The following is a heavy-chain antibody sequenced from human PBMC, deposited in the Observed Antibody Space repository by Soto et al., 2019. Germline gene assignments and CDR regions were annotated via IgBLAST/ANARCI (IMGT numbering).Heavy chain of an antibody. J-gene: IGHJ4*02. V-gene: IGHV1-46*01. CDR2: INTSGGST. CDR1: GYTFTTYY. CDR3: AREDDGTYGGGIVARRFDY. Sequence: ASVKVSCKASGYTFTTYYMHWVRQAPGQGLEWMGIINTSGGSTTYAQKFQGRVTMTRDTSTSTVYMELSSLRSDDTALYYCAREDDGTYGGGIVARRFDYWGQGTLVTVSS. D-gene: IGHD6-6*01.